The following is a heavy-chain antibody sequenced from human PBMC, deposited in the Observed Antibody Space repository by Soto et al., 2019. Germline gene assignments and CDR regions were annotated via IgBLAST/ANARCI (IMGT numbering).Heavy chain of an antibody. CDR1: GFTFSSYE. J-gene: IGHJ6*02. Sequence: GRSLRLSCAASGFTFSSYEMNWVRQAPGKGLEWVSSISSSSSYIYYADSVKGRFTISRDNAKNSLYLQMNSLRAEDTAVYYCARGDHDYYYSYYGMDVWGQGTTVTLSS. V-gene: IGHV3-21*01. CDR2: ISSSSSYI. D-gene: IGHD1-1*01. CDR3: ARGDHDYYYSYYGMDV.